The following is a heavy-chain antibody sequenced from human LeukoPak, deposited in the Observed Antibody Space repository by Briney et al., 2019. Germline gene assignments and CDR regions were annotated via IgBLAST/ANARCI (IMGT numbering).Heavy chain of an antibody. V-gene: IGHV1-2*02. J-gene: IGHJ6*03. CDR1: GYTFTGYY. D-gene: IGHD3-10*01. Sequence: ASVKVSCKASGYTFTGYYMHWVRQAPGQGLEWMGWINPNSGGTNYAQKFQGRVTMTRDTSISTAYMELSRLRSDGTAVYYCARDRGFMTHYYYMDVWGKGTTVTVSS. CDR2: INPNSGGT. CDR3: ARDRGFMTHYYYMDV.